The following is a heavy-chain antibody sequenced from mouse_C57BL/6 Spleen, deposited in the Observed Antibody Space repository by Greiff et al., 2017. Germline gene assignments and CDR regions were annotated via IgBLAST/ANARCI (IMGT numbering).Heavy chain of an antibody. V-gene: IGHV1-47*01. J-gene: IGHJ4*01. D-gene: IGHD2-4*01. CDR3: ARGGFDYDGYYYAMDY. Sequence: QVQLQQSGAELVKPGASVKMSCKASGYTFTTYPIEWMKQNHGKSLEWIGNFHPYNDDTKYNEKFKGKATLTVEKSSSTVYLELSRLTSDDSAVYYCARGGFDYDGYYYAMDYWGQGTSVTVSS. CDR2: FHPYNDDT. CDR1: GYTFTTYP.